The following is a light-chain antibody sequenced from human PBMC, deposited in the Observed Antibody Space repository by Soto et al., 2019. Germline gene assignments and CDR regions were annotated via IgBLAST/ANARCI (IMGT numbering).Light chain of an antibody. V-gene: IGKV3-20*01. Sequence: EIVLTQSPGTLPLSPGERATLSCRASQSVSSSYLAWYQQKPGQAPRLLISGASSRATGITDRFSGGGSGTDFTLTISTLEPEDFAVYYCQHYGNSAWKFGQGTKVEIK. CDR3: QHYGNSAWK. CDR2: GAS. J-gene: IGKJ1*01. CDR1: QSVSSSY.